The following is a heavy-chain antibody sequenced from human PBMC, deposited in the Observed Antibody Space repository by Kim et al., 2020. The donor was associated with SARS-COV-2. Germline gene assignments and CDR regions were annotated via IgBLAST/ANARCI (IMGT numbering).Heavy chain of an antibody. Sequence: SETLSLTCTVSGGSISSSSYYWGWIRQPPGKGLEWIGSIYYSGSTYYNPSLKSRVTISVDTSKNQFSLKLSSVTAADTAVYYCARHSLRFLEWANWFDPWGPGTLVTVSS. V-gene: IGHV4-39*01. D-gene: IGHD3-3*01. CDR3: ARHSLRFLEWANWFDP. CDR1: GGSISSSSYY. CDR2: IYYSGST. J-gene: IGHJ5*02.